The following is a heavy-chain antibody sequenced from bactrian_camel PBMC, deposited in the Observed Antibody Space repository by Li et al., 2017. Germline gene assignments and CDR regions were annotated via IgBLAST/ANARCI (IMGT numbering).Heavy chain of an antibody. CDR3: LVGFDY. Sequence: DVQLVESGGGLVQPGGSLRLSCVTSGYAFSDYPITWVRQAPGKGFEWVSSINSRFITDYPNSVKGRFTISRDNAKNTVYFQLNSLTSDDTGMYFCLVGFDYWGRGTQVTVS. CDR2: INSRFIT. J-gene: IGHJ4*01. CDR1: GYAFSDYP. D-gene: IGHD5*01. V-gene: IGHV3S35*01.